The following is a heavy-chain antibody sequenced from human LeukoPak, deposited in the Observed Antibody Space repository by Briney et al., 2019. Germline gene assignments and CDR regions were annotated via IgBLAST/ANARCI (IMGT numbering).Heavy chain of an antibody. CDR3: ARDCSGGSCYWGNAFDI. J-gene: IGHJ3*02. CDR1: GGTFSSYA. D-gene: IGHD2-15*01. CDR2: IIPIFGTA. Sequence: SVKVSCKASGGTFSSYAISWVRQAPGQGLEWMGGIIPIFGTANYAQKFQGRVTITADESTSTAYMELSSLRSEDTAVYYCARDCSGGSCYWGNAFDIWGQGTMVTVSS. V-gene: IGHV1-69*13.